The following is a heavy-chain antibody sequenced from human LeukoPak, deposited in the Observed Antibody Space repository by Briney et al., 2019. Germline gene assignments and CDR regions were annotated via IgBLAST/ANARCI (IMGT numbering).Heavy chain of an antibody. Sequence: ASVKVSCKASGYTFTSYGISWVRQAPGQGLEWMGWISAYNGNTNYAQKLQGRVTMTTDTSTSTAYMELRSLRSDDTAVYYCARDEAYCGGDCYWYWGQGTLSPSPQ. CDR1: GYTFTSYG. V-gene: IGHV1-18*01. CDR3: ARDEAYCGGDCYWY. D-gene: IGHD2-21*02. CDR2: ISAYNGNT. J-gene: IGHJ4*02.